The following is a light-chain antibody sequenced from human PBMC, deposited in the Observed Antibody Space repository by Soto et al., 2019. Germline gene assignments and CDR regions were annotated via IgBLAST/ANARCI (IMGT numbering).Light chain of an antibody. Sequence: SVLTQPDSVSRSPGQMSSISCPGKTTDDGSYNLDSWYQQHPGKDPKLMIYEGSKRPSGVSNRFSGSKSGNTASQTISGLQAEEEADYGFCSDAASSVFGNGTKVTVL. CDR3: CSDAASSV. J-gene: IGLJ1*01. CDR2: EGS. V-gene: IGLV2-23*01. CDR1: TTDDGSYNL.